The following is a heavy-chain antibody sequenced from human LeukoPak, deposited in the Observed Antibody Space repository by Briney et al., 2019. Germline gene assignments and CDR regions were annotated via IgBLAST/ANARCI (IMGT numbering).Heavy chain of an antibody. CDR2: INHSGST. J-gene: IGHJ4*02. CDR1: GFTFSNAW. D-gene: IGHD3-10*01. CDR3: ARGRLLWFGELFRY. V-gene: IGHV4-34*01. Sequence: PGGSLRLSCAASGFTFSNAWMSWVRQAPGKGLEWIGEINHSGSTNYNPSLKSRVTISVDTSKNQFSLKLSSVTAADTAVYYCARGRLLWFGELFRYWGQGTLVTVSS.